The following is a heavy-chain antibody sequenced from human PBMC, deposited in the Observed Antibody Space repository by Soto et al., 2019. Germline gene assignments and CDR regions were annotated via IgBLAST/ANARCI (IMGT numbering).Heavy chain of an antibody. D-gene: IGHD3-22*01. CDR2: IIPIFGTA. V-gene: IGHV1-69*06. CDR1: GGTFSSYA. Sequence: SVKVSCKASGGTFSSYAISWVRQAPGQGLEWMGGIIPIFGTANYAQKFQGRVTITADKSTSTAYMELSSLRSEDTAVYYCAXSPYYYDSSRYYFFFDYWGQGTLVTVSS. J-gene: IGHJ4*02. CDR3: AXSPYYYDSSRYYFFFDY.